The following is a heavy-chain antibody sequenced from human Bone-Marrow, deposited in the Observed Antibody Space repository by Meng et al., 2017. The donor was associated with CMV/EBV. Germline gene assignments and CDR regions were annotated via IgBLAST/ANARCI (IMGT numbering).Heavy chain of an antibody. CDR1: GDTFISYA. Sequence: SVKVSCKTSGDTFISYAINWVRQAPGQGLEWMGEIIPIVGTTTYAQKFQGRVTLITDEFTSTAYMELSSLRSDDTAVYYCASGRGTSSRVRDNWFDPWGQGTQVTGSS. CDR3: ASGRGTSSRVRDNWFDP. CDR2: IIPIVGTT. J-gene: IGHJ5*02. D-gene: IGHD3-16*01. V-gene: IGHV1-69*05.